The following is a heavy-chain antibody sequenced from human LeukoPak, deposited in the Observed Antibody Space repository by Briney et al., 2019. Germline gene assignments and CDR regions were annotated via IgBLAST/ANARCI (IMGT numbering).Heavy chain of an antibody. Sequence: GGSLRLSCAASGFTFGNYAMSWVRQAPWERLQWVSGISDSGGNTYYADSVRGRFTISRDNSKNTLYLQMNSLRAEDTAVYYCARHRSSWLIDYWGQGTLVTVSS. CDR2: ISDSGGNT. V-gene: IGHV3-23*01. J-gene: IGHJ4*02. D-gene: IGHD6-6*01. CDR3: ARHRSSWLIDY. CDR1: GFTFGNYA.